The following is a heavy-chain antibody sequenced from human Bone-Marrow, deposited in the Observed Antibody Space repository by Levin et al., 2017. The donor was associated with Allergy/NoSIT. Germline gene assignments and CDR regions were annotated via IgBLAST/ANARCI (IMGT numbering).Heavy chain of an antibody. V-gene: IGHV1-24*01. CDR1: GYTLTDLS. J-gene: IGHJ4*02. CDR2: FDPEDGET. Sequence: PGGFLRLSCKVSGYTLTDLSMHWVRQAPGKGLEWMGGFDPEDGETIYAQKFQGRVTMTEDTSTDTAYMELSSLRSEDTAIYYCATVDFWGQGTLVTVSS. CDR3: ATVDF.